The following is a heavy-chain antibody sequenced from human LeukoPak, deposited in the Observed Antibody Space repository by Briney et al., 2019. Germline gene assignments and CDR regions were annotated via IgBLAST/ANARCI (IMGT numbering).Heavy chain of an antibody. CDR1: GGSISSYY. V-gene: IGHV4-59*01. CDR2: IYYSGST. Sequence: PSETLSVTCTVSGGSISSYYRSWIRQPPGKGLEWIGYIYYSGSTNYNPSLKSRVTISVDTSKNQFSLKLSSVTAADTAVYYCARAVEWLPYYFDYWGQGTLVTVSS. D-gene: IGHD6-19*01. CDR3: ARAVEWLPYYFDY. J-gene: IGHJ4*02.